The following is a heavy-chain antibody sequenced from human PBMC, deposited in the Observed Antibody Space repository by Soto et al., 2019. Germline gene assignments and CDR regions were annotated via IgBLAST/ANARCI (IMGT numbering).Heavy chain of an antibody. D-gene: IGHD2-8*01. Sequence: PSQTLSLTCAISGDSVSSNSAAWNWIRQSPSRGLEWLGRTYYRSKWYNDYAVSVKSRITINPDTSKNQFSLQLNSVTPEDTAVYYCARGIVLMVYAMDYYYYGMDVWGKGTTVTVSS. CDR1: GDSVSSNSAA. CDR3: ARGIVLMVYAMDYYYYGMDV. J-gene: IGHJ6*04. V-gene: IGHV6-1*01. CDR2: TYYRSKWYN.